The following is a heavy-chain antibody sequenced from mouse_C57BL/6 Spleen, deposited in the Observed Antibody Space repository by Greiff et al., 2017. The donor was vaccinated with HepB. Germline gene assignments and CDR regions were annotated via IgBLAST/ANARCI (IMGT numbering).Heavy chain of an antibody. CDR3: TSDDLYFDY. CDR1: GYTFTDYE. D-gene: IGHD2-3*01. CDR2: IDPETGGT. V-gene: IGHV1-15*01. Sequence: VQLQQSGAELVRPGASVTLSCKASGYTFTDYEMHWVKQTPVHGLEWIGAIDPETGGTAYNQKFKGKAILTADKSSSTAYMELRSLTSEDSAVYYCTSDDLYFDYWGQGTTLTVSS. J-gene: IGHJ2*01.